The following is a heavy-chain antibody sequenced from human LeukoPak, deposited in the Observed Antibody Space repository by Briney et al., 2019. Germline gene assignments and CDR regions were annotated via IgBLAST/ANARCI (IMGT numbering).Heavy chain of an antibody. J-gene: IGHJ5*02. V-gene: IGHV4-4*07. D-gene: IGHD4-17*01. CDR2: IYASGST. CDR3: AREPLYGDYCWFDP. Sequence: SEILSLTCTVSGGSISSYYWSWIRQPAGKGLEWIGRIYASGSTNYNPSLKSRVTMSLDTSKNQFSLKLSSVTAADTAVYYCAREPLYGDYCWFDPWGQGTLVTVSS. CDR1: GGSISSYY.